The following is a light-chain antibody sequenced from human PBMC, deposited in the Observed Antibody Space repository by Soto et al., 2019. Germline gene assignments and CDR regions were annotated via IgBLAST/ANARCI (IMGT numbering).Light chain of an antibody. V-gene: IGLV2-14*01. CDR3: SSYTSSSPYV. J-gene: IGLJ1*01. CDR1: SSDVGGYNY. Sequence: QSAVTQPASVSGSPGQSITISCTGTSSDVGGYNYVSWYQQHPGKAPKLMISEVSNQPTGDSNRLSGSKSGNTASLTISGLHAEGEAVYYCSSYTSSSPYVFGTGTKLTVL. CDR2: EVS.